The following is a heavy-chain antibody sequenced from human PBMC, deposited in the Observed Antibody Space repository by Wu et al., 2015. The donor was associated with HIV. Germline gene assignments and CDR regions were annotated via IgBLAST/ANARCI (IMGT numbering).Heavy chain of an antibody. Sequence: QVQLVQSGAEVKKPGSSVKVSCKASGGTFSSYAISWVRQAPGQGLEWMGGIIPIFGTAKYAQKFQGRVTITADESTSTAYLELSSLKSEDTAVYYCASATGGRGDYYYYMGVWGKGTTVTVSS. CDR2: IIPIFGTA. J-gene: IGHJ6*03. V-gene: IGHV1-69*12. CDR3: ASATGGRGDYYYYMGV. D-gene: IGHD2-15*01. CDR1: GGTFSSYA.